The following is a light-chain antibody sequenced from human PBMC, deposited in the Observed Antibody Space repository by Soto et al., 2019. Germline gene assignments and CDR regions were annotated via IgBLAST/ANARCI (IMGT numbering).Light chain of an antibody. CDR2: LGS. Sequence: DIVMTQSPLSLPVTPGEPASISCRSRQSLLFGGYHYLDWYLQKPGQSPQLLVYLGSNRASGVPDRFSGSGSATNFRLMISTVEAEDVGGYYCLQSLQFPFTCGPGTKVDIK. CDR1: QSLLFGGYHY. CDR3: LQSLQFPFT. V-gene: IGKV2-28*01. J-gene: IGKJ3*01.